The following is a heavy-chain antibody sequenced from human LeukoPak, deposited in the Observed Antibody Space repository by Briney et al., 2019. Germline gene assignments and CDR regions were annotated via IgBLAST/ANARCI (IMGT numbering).Heavy chain of an antibody. Sequence: GGSLRLSCAASGFTFSGSAMHWVRQASGKGLEWVGRIKNKANSYATAYASSVKGRFAISRDDSKNTAHLQMNSLKTEDTAVYYCTRYDSSGYYFDYWGQGTLVTVSS. V-gene: IGHV3-73*01. CDR2: IKNKANSYAT. J-gene: IGHJ4*02. CDR3: TRYDSSGYYFDY. D-gene: IGHD3-22*01. CDR1: GFTFSGSA.